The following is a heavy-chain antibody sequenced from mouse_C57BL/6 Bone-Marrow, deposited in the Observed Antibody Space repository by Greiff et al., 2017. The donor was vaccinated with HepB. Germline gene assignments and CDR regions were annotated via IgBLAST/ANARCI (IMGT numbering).Heavy chain of an antibody. D-gene: IGHD1-1*01. V-gene: IGHV1-9*01. J-gene: IGHJ3*01. CDR3: AREGIYYYGSSYVGWFAY. Sequence: VKLMESGAELMKPGASVKLSCKATGYTFTGYWIEWVKQRPGHGLEWIGEILPGSGSTNYNEKFKGKATFTADTSSNTAYMQLSSLTTEDSAIYYCAREGIYYYGSSYVGWFAYWGQGTLVTVSA. CDR2: ILPGSGST. CDR1: GYTFTGYW.